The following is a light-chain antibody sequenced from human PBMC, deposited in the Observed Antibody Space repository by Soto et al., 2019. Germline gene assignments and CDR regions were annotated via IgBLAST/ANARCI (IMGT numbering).Light chain of an antibody. CDR1: QSISSSN. CDR2: GAS. Sequence: EIVLTQSPGTLSLSPGERATLSCRASQSISSSNLAWYQQKPGQAPRLLIYGASSRATGIPDRFSGSGSETDFTLTISRLEPEDFAVYYCQQYGSSPLFTFGPGTKVDIK. CDR3: QQYGSSPLFT. J-gene: IGKJ3*01. V-gene: IGKV3-20*01.